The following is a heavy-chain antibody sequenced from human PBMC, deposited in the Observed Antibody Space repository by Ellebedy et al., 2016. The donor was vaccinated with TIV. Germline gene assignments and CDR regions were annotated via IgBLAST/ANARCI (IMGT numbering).Heavy chain of an antibody. J-gene: IGHJ4*02. Sequence: MPSETLSLTCTVSGGSISSYYWTWIRQPPGKGLEWIGYIYHNGNTNYNPSLKSRVTISVATSKNQFSLKLSSVTAADTAVYYCARQYNYGNSGYYVDYWGQGTLLTVSS. D-gene: IGHD3-22*01. CDR2: IYHNGNT. CDR3: ARQYNYGNSGYYVDY. CDR1: GGSISSYY. V-gene: IGHV4-59*08.